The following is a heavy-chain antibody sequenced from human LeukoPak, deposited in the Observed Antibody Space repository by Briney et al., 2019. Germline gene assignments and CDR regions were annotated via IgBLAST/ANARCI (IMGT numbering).Heavy chain of an antibody. CDR3: ARGEDYYDSSGDAFDI. V-gene: IGHV1-46*01. CDR1: GYTFTSYY. CDR2: INPSGGST. J-gene: IGHJ3*02. Sequence: GASVKVFCKASGYTFTSYYMHWVRQAPGQGLEWMGIINPSGGSTSYAQKFQGRVTMTRDTSTSTVYMELSSLRSEDTAVYYCARGEDYYDSSGDAFDIWGQGTMVTVSS. D-gene: IGHD3-22*01.